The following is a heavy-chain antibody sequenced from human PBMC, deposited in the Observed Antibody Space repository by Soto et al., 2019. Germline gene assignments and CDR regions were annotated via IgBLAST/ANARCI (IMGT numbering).Heavy chain of an antibody. CDR2: IYYSGST. CDR1: GGPITSYY. V-gene: IGHV4-59*01. D-gene: IGHD3-3*01. CDR3: ARVSRRHNDVWSGRYIWFDP. J-gene: IGHJ5*02. Sequence: SEPLSLTDTFLGGPITSYYWSWIRPAPGQGLEWFGSIYYSGSTRYHLSLESRGAISVATSKNQVSLKLSSVTAADTAVYYFARVSRRHNDVWSGRYIWFDPWGQGTLVTVSS.